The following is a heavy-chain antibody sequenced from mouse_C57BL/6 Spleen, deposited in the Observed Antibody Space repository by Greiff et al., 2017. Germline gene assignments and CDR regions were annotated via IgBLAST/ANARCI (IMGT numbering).Heavy chain of an antibody. CDR2: INPNNGGT. CDR1: GYTFTDYY. D-gene: IGHD1-1*01. CDR3: ARRRSSYAMDY. V-gene: IGHV1-26*01. J-gene: IGHJ4*01. Sequence: EVQLQQSGPELVKPGASVKISCKASGYTFTDYYMNWVKQSHGKSLEWIGDINPNNGGTSYNQKFKGKATLTVDKSSSTAYMELRSLTSEDSAVYYCARRRSSYAMDYWGQGTSVTVSS.